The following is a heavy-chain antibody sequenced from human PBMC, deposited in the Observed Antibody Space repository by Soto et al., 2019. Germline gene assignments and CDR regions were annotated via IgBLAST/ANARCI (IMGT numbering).Heavy chain of an antibody. Sequence: GGSLRLSCAASGFTFSSYAMHWVRQAPGKGLEWVAVISYDGSNKYYADSVKGRFTISRDNSKNTLYLQMNSLRAEDTAVYYCARNSGRYYKIFDYWGQGTLVTVSS. D-gene: IGHD1-26*01. CDR2: ISYDGSNK. CDR3: ARNSGRYYKIFDY. V-gene: IGHV3-30-3*01. J-gene: IGHJ4*02. CDR1: GFTFSSYA.